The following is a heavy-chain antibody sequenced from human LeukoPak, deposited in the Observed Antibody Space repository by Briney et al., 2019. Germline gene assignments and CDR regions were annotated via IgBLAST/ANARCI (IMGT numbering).Heavy chain of an antibody. CDR1: GFTFSSYS. V-gene: IGHV3-21*04. D-gene: IGHD4-23*01. CDR3: ARVDGGNGILNY. Sequence: GGSLRLSCAASGFTFSSYSMNWVRQAPGKGLEWVSSISSSSSYIYYADSVKGRFTISRDKAKNSLYLQMNSLRAEDTAVYYCARVDGGNGILNYWGQGTLVTVSS. J-gene: IGHJ4*02. CDR2: ISSSSSYI.